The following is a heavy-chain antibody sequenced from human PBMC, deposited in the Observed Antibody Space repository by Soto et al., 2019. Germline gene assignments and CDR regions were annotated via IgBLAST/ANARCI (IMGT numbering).Heavy chain of an antibody. J-gene: IGHJ4*02. V-gene: IGHV1-18*01. Sequence: QVQLVQSGAEVKKPGASVKVSCKASGYTFTSYGISWVRQAPGQGLEWMGWISAYNGNTNYAQKLQGRVTMTTDTCTSTAYMGLRSVRSDDTGVYYCARGTKVETVNYWGQGTLVTVSS. D-gene: IGHD4-17*01. CDR2: ISAYNGNT. CDR1: GYTFTSYG. CDR3: ARGTKVETVNY.